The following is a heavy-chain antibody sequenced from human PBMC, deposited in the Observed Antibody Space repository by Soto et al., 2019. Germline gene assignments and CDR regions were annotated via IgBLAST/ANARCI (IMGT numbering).Heavy chain of an antibody. J-gene: IGHJ4*02. V-gene: IGHV4-31*03. D-gene: IGHD2-15*01. Sequence: LSLTCTVSGGSISSGGYYWSWIRQHPGKGLEWIGYIYYSGTTYYNPSLKSRVSISVDTSKNQFSLKLSSVTAADTAVYYCARDQDYSIDYWGQGTLVTVSS. CDR1: GGSISSGGYY. CDR2: IYYSGTT. CDR3: ARDQDYSIDY.